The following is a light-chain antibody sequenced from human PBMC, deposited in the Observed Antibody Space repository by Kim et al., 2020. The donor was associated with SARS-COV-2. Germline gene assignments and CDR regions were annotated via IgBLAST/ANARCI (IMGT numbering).Light chain of an antibody. V-gene: IGLV1-51*01. CDR3: GTWDNSLSAVV. Sequence: GQKVTISCSGSSSNIPNHHVAWYQHIPGTAPTLLIYDNDKRPSGISDRFSGSKSGTSATLGITGLQTGDEADYHCGTWDNSLSAVVFGGGTQLTVL. J-gene: IGLJ2*01. CDR1: SSNIPNHH. CDR2: DND.